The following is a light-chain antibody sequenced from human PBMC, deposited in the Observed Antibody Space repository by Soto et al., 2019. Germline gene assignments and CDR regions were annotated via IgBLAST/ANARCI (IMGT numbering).Light chain of an antibody. CDR2: DVS. Sequence: QSVLTQPASVSGSPGQSITISCTGTSSDVGGYNYVSRYQQHPGKAPKLMIYDVSNRPSGVSNRFSGSKSGNTASLTISGLQAEDEADYYCSSYTSSSFLYVFGTGTKVTVL. V-gene: IGLV2-14*03. J-gene: IGLJ1*01. CDR1: SSDVGGYNY. CDR3: SSYTSSSFLYV.